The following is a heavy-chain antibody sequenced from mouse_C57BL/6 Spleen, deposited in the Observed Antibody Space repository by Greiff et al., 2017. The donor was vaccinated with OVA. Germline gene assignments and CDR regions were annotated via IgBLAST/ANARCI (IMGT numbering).Heavy chain of an antibody. J-gene: IGHJ3*01. CDR1: GFSLTSYG. D-gene: IGHD2-4*01. Sequence: VQLKESGPGLVAPSQSLSITCTVSGFSLTSYGVHWVRQPPGKGLEWLVVIWSDGSTTYNSALKSRLSSSKDNSKSQVFLKMNSLQTDDTAMYYCARHNYDYDGFAYWGQGTLVTVSA. V-gene: IGHV2-6-1*01. CDR3: ARHNYDYDGFAY. CDR2: IWSDGST.